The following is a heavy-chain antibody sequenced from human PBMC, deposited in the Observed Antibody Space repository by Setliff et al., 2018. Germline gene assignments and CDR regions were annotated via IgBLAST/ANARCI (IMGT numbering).Heavy chain of an antibody. J-gene: IGHJ4*02. CDR2: IKQDGSEK. D-gene: IGHD4-17*01. CDR3: ARLRKDYGDYYYFDY. CDR1: GFTFSNYW. Sequence: PGGSLRLSCAASGFTFSNYWMSWVRQAPGKGLEWVANIKQDGSEKYYVDSVKGRFTISRDNAKNSLYLQMNSLRAEDTAVYYCARLRKDYGDYYYFDYWGQGTLVT. V-gene: IGHV3-7*01.